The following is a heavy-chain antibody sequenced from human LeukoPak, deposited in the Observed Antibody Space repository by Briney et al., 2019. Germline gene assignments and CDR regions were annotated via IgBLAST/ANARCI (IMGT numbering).Heavy chain of an antibody. CDR1: GGSISSYY. J-gene: IGHJ6*03. Sequence: SETVSLTCTVSGGSISSYYWSWIRQPPGKGLEWIGYIYYSGSTNYNPSLKSRVTISVDTSKNQFSLKLSSVTAADTAVYYCARVVGEFSYYYMDVWGKGTTVTVSS. D-gene: IGHD3-16*01. CDR2: IYYSGST. CDR3: ARVVGEFSYYYMDV. V-gene: IGHV4-59*01.